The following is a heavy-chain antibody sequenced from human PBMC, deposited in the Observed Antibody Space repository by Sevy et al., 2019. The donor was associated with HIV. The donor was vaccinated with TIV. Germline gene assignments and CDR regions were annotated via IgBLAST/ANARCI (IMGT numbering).Heavy chain of an antibody. Sequence: GSLRLSCAASGFTFISYAMSWVRQAPGKGLEWVSVISGNGGYTYYADSVKGRFTISRDTSKNTLYLQMNSLRAEDTAVYYCAKGSTSSSEVGYFDYWGQGTLVTVSS. CDR2: ISGNGGYT. CDR1: GFTFISYA. CDR3: AKGSTSSSEVGYFDY. D-gene: IGHD2-2*01. V-gene: IGHV3-23*01. J-gene: IGHJ4*02.